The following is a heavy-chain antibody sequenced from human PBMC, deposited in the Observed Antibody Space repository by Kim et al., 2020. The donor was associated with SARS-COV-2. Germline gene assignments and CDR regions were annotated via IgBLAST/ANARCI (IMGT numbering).Heavy chain of an antibody. Sequence: SETLSLTCTASGDSIISSNYYWGWIRQPPGKGLEWIGTIYYSGSTYYNPSLKSRVTMSVDTSKNQFSLKLSSVTAADTAGYFCARDYNFNTNFDLWGQGTMVTVSS. CDR3: ARDYNFNTNFDL. D-gene: IGHD3-3*01. J-gene: IGHJ4*02. CDR1: GDSIISSNYY. V-gene: IGHV4-39*07. CDR2: IYYSGST.